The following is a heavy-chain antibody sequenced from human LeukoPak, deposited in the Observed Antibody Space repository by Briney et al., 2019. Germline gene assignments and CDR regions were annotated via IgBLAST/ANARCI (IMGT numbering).Heavy chain of an antibody. J-gene: IGHJ6*03. CDR2: ISYDGSNK. Sequence: GGSLRLSCAASGFTFSSYAMHWVRQAPGKGLEWVAVISYDGSNKYYADSVKGRFTISRDNSKNTLYLQMNSLRAEDTAVYYCARDVCDCGGDCYLCYYYYMDVWGKGTTVTVSS. D-gene: IGHD2-21*01. CDR3: ARDVCDCGGDCYLCYYYYMDV. V-gene: IGHV3-30-3*01. CDR1: GFTFSSYA.